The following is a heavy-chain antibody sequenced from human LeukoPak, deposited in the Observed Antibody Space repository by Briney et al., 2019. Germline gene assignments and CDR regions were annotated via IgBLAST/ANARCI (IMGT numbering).Heavy chain of an antibody. D-gene: IGHD3-3*01. CDR2: IIPIFGTA. Sequence: GASVKVSCKASGGTFSSYAISWVRQAPGQGLEWMGGIIPIFGTANYAQKFQGRVTITADESTSTAYMELSSLRSEDTAVYYCARGSSYDFWSGYYYNWFDPWGQGTLVTVSS. CDR3: ARGSSYDFWSGYYYNWFDP. CDR1: GGTFSSYA. V-gene: IGHV1-69*13. J-gene: IGHJ5*02.